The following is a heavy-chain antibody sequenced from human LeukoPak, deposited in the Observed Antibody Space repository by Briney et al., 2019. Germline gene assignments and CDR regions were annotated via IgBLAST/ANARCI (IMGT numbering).Heavy chain of an antibody. CDR1: GFTFSNVW. D-gene: IGHD3-10*01. CDR2: IKRKVDGGTT. CDR3: ARDCSSTLWFGESFNAFDI. Sequence: GGSLRLSCAASGFTFSNVWMSWVRQAPGKGLEWVGRIKRKVDGGTTDYAAPVKGRFTISRDNSKNTLYLQMNSLRAEDTAVYYCARDCSSTLWFGESFNAFDIWGQGTMVTVSS. J-gene: IGHJ3*02. V-gene: IGHV3-15*01.